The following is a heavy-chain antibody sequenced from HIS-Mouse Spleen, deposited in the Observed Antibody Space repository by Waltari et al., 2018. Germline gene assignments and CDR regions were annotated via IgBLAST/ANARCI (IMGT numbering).Heavy chain of an antibody. D-gene: IGHD1-1*01. CDR3: ARGTGTDAFDI. Sequence: QVQLVQSGAEVKKPGASVKVSCKASGYTFTGYYMHWVRQAPGQGLEWMGRTNPNGGGTNYEQKVQGRVTMTRDTSISTAYMELSRLRSDDTAVYYCARGTGTDAFDIWGQGTMVTVSS. J-gene: IGHJ3*02. CDR1: GYTFTGYY. CDR2: TNPNGGGT. V-gene: IGHV1-2*02.